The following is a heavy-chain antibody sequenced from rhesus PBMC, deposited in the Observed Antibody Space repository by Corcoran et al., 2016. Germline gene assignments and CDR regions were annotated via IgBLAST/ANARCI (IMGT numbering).Heavy chain of an antibody. CDR3: ARDLITAAGIGLDS. V-gene: IGHV3-118*01. Sequence: ASGKGLEWVGRIRSKYNNYETGYGASVKGRFTISREDAKNTADLQMNSLKTEDTAVYDCARDLITAAGIGLDSWGQGVVVTVSS. D-gene: IGHD6-31*01. CDR2: IRSKYNNYET. J-gene: IGHJ6*01.